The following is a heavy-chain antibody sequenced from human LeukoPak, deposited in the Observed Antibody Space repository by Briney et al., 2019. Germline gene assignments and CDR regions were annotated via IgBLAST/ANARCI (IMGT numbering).Heavy chain of an antibody. D-gene: IGHD4-23*01. V-gene: IGHV4-4*09. CDR1: AGYISNSY. Sequence: SETLSLSCTVSAGYISNSYWTWVRQPPGKGLEWLGYIYSSGSTNYNPSLKCRITLSIDTSKNQFSLRLTSVTAADTAVYYCANSYDGKVVPFDCWGQGSLVTVSS. CDR3: ANSYDGKVVPFDC. CDR2: IYSSGST. J-gene: IGHJ4*02.